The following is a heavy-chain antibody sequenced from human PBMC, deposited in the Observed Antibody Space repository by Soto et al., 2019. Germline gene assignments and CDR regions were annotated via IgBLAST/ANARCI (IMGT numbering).Heavy chain of an antibody. V-gene: IGHV3-30*18. CDR2: ISFDGKNR. CDR1: GFIFSNYG. Sequence: QVQLVESGGGVVKPGKSLRLSCAASGFIFSNYGMHWVRQAPGKGLEWVALISFDGKNRNYADSVKGRFTIYRDNPKNTLYLEMNSLIPEDTAFYYCAQRGGVVGGSEHPFFEYWGQGTLVTVSS. D-gene: IGHD2-15*01. J-gene: IGHJ4*02. CDR3: AQRGGVVGGSEHPFFEY.